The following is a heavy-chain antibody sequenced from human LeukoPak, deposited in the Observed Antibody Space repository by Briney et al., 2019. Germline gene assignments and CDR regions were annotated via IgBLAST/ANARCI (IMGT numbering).Heavy chain of an antibody. J-gene: IGHJ2*01. CDR3: ARTPMVVVTAWWYFDL. D-gene: IGHD2-21*02. V-gene: IGHV4-59*01. CDR1: GGSISGYY. CDR2: IYYSGST. Sequence: PSETLSLTCTVSGGSISGYYWSWVRQPPGKGLEWIGYIYYSGSTNYNPSLKSRVTISVDTSKNQFSLKLSSVTAADTAVYYCARTPMVVVTAWWYFDLWGRGTLVTVSS.